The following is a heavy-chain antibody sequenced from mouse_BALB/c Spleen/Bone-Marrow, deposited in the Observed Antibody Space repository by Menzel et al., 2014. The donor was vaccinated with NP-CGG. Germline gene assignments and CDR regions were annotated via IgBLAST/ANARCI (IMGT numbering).Heavy chain of an antibody. D-gene: IGHD1-1*01. CDR3: AGYYYGEGFAY. CDR1: GYTFTNYW. Sequence: QVQLQQSGAELAKPGASVKMSCKASGYTFTNYWMYWVKQRPGQGLEWIGYIKVSTGYTEYNQKFKDKATLTADKSSSTAYMQLSSLTSEDSAVYYCAGYYYGEGFAYWGQGTLVTVSA. J-gene: IGHJ3*01. V-gene: IGHV1-7*01. CDR2: IKVSTGYT.